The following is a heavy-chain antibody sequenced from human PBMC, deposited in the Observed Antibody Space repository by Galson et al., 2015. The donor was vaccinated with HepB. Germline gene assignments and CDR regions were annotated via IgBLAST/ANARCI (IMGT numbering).Heavy chain of an antibody. CDR2: ISSASRYT. V-gene: IGHV3-11*06. Sequence: SLRLSCAASGFSFSDHYMSWIRQAPGRGLEWISHISSASRYTKYPDSVKGRFTISRDNANSSLYLRMNSLRAEDTAVYYCARVAKYNYGPDIYFDHWGQGILVTVSS. CDR1: GFSFSDHY. D-gene: IGHD5-18*01. J-gene: IGHJ4*02. CDR3: ARVAKYNYGPDIYFDH.